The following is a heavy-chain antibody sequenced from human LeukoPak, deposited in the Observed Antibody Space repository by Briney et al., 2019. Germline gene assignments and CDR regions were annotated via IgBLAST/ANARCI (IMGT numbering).Heavy chain of an antibody. Sequence: SETLSLTCTVSGGSISSGTYYWSWIRQPAGKGLEWIGRIYTSGSTNYNPSLKSRVTISVDTSKNQFSLKLNSVTAADTAVYYCARGVTMVRGVMDANWFDPWGQGTLVTVPS. CDR1: GGSISSGTYY. D-gene: IGHD3-10*01. V-gene: IGHV4-61*02. CDR3: ARGVTMVRGVMDANWFDP. CDR2: IYTSGST. J-gene: IGHJ5*02.